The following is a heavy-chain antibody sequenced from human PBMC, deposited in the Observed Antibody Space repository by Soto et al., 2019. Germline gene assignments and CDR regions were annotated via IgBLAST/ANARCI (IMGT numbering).Heavy chain of an antibody. CDR1: GYNFTSYW. V-gene: IGHV5-51*01. Sequence: GESLNISCKGSGYNFTSYWIRWVRQMPGKDMEWLGIIYPGDSDTRYSPSFQGQVTISADKSISTAYLQWSSLKASDTAMYYCSRHIAVAGTTDYYYYYGMDVWGQGTTVTVSS. CDR2: IYPGDSDT. CDR3: SRHIAVAGTTDYYYYYGMDV. J-gene: IGHJ6*02. D-gene: IGHD6-19*01.